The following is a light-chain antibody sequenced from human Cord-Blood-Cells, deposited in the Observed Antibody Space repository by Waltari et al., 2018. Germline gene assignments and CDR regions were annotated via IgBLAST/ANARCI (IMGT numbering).Light chain of an antibody. CDR3: QQRSDWPPMYT. CDR2: DAS. Sequence: EIVLPQSPATLSLSPGERATLSCRASQSVSSYLAWYQQKPSQAPRLLIYDASNRATGIPARFSGSGSGTDFTLTISSLEPEDFAVYYCQQRSDWPPMYTVGQGTKLGIK. V-gene: IGKV3-11*01. CDR1: QSVSSY. J-gene: IGKJ2*01.